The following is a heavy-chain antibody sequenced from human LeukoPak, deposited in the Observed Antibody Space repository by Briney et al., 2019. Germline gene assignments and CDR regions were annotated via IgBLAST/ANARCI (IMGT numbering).Heavy chain of an antibody. V-gene: IGHV3-23*01. Sequence: GGSLRLSCVASGFTFTSYAMSWVRQVPGKGLEWVSAISASGGLTYYADSVKGRFTISRDSSKNTLYLQMNSLRAADTAVYYCAKDWPPDSWGQGTLVTVS. J-gene: IGHJ5*01. CDR1: GFTFTSYA. CDR3: AKDWPPDS. CDR2: ISASGGLT.